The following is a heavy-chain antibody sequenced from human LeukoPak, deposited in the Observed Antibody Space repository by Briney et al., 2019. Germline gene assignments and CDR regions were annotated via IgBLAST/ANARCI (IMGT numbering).Heavy chain of an antibody. Sequence: SVKVSCKASGGTFSRYTISWVRQAPGQGLEWMGRIIPILGIANYAQKFQGRVTITADKSTSTAYMELSSLRSEDTAVYYCARAEAGYCSSTSCHARNRWFDPWGQATLVTVSS. V-gene: IGHV1-69*02. D-gene: IGHD2-2*01. CDR2: IIPILGIA. CDR3: ARAEAGYCSSTSCHARNRWFDP. J-gene: IGHJ5*02. CDR1: GGTFSRYT.